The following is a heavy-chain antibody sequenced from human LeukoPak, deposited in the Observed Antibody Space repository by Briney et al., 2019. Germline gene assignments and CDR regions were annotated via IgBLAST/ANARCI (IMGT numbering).Heavy chain of an antibody. Sequence: GGSLRLSCAASGFTLSNAWMHWVRQAPGKGLEWVSAISGSGGSTYYADSVKGRFTISRDNSKNTLYLQMNSLRAEDTAVYYCAKERGGYSYGLGAFDIWGQGTMVTVSS. CDR3: AKERGGYSYGLGAFDI. CDR2: ISGSGGST. CDR1: GFTLSNAW. D-gene: IGHD5-18*01. V-gene: IGHV3-23*01. J-gene: IGHJ3*02.